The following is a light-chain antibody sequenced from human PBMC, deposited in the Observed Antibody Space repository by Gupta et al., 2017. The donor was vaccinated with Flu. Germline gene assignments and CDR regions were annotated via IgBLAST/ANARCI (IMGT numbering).Light chain of an antibody. CDR2: RVS. V-gene: IGLV2-11*03. CDR3: CSYAGSDTPIV. J-gene: IGLJ1*01. CDR1: GTENY. Sequence: GTENYVSWYQQHPGKAPKLIIYRVSERPSGVPDRFSGSKSGDTASLTISGLQTEDEADYYCCSYAGSDTPIVFGSGTRVAVL.